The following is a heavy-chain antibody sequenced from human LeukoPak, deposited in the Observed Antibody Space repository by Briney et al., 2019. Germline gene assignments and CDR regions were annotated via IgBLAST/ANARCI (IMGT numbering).Heavy chain of an antibody. CDR2: INPNSGGT. J-gene: IGHJ4*02. V-gene: IGHV1-2*06. CDR1: GYTFIGYY. D-gene: IGHD3-22*01. CDR3: ARDYYDSSGYYGY. Sequence: ASVKVSCKASGYTFIGYYMHWVRQAPGQGLEWMGRINPNSGGTNYAQKFQGRVTMTRDTSISTAYMELSRLRSDDTAVYYCARDYYDSSGYYGYWGQGTLVTVSS.